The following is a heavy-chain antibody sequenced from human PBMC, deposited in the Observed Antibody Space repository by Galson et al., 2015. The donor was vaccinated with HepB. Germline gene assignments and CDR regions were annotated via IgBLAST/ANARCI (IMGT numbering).Heavy chain of an antibody. Sequence: SVKVSCKASGYTFTDYYMHWVRQAPGKGLEWVGWINPNSGGTNYAQKSQGRVTMTRDTSITTVYMEVSRLSSDDTAVYYCTRGYYDSSGYYSAEGSFDIWGQGTMVTVSS. CDR2: INPNSGGT. D-gene: IGHD3-22*01. J-gene: IGHJ3*02. CDR1: GYTFTDYY. CDR3: TRGYYDSSGYYSAEGSFDI. V-gene: IGHV1-2*02.